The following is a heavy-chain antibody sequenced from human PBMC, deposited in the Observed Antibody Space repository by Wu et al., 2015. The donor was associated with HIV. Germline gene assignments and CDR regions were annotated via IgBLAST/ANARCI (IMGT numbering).Heavy chain of an antibody. CDR1: GGTFSTYA. CDR3: ARDGSDKRLFGSEGEESFYYYYMDV. CDR2: IIPIYGTA. V-gene: IGHV1-69*12. Sequence: QVQLVQSGAEVKKPGSSVKVSCKASGGTFSTYAISWVRQAPGQGLEWMGGIIPIYGTANYAQKFQGRVTITADESTKKAYMELSSLRSDDTAVYYCARDGSDKRLFGSEGEESFYYYYMDVWGKGTTVTVSS. J-gene: IGHJ6*03. D-gene: IGHD3-22*01.